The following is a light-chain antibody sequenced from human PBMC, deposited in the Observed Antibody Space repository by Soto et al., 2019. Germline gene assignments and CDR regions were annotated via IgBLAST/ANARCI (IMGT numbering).Light chain of an antibody. V-gene: IGLV2-14*03. CDR1: SSDVGGYNY. CDR2: DVS. CDR3: SSYTTSRTLV. Sequence: QSALTQPASVSGSPGQSITISCTGTSSDVGGYNYVSWYQHHPGKAPKLMIYDVSSRPSGVSNRFSGSKSGNTASLTISGLQADDEADYYCSSYTTSRTLVFGTGTKVTVL. J-gene: IGLJ1*01.